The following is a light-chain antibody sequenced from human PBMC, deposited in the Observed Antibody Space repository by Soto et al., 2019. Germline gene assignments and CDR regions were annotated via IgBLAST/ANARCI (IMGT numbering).Light chain of an antibody. V-gene: IGLV2-23*02. CDR3: CSYAGSSTHV. Sequence: QSVLTQPASVSGSPGQSITFSCTGTSSDVGSSNLVSWYQQHPGKAPKLLIYEVSKRPSGVSNRFSGSKSGNTASLTISGLQAEDEADCYCCSYAGSSTHVFGTGTKVTVL. CDR1: SSDVGSSNL. J-gene: IGLJ1*01. CDR2: EVS.